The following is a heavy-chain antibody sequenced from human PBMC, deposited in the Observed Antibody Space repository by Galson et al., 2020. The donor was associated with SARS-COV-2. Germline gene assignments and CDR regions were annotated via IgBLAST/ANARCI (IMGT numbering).Heavy chain of an antibody. Sequence: PGRSLRLSCAASGFTYSNYWLSWVRQAQGKGLQWVANVKQDGSDRYYEDSVKGRFTISSDYAKNSVFLQMNSLRAEVTGVYFCARDQDGYNDFWGQGALGTVFS. V-gene: IGHV3-7*01. CDR2: VKQDGSDR. D-gene: IGHD5-12*01. J-gene: IGHJ4*02. CDR3: ARDQDGYNDF. CDR1: GFTYSNYW.